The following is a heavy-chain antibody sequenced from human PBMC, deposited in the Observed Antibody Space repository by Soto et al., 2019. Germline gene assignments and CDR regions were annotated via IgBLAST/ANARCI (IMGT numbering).Heavy chain of an antibody. V-gene: IGHV4-30-2*01. J-gene: IGHJ4*02. CDR1: GDSLNSFGYS. CDR3: ARNRVGSSWYVDY. Sequence: TLSLTCAVSGDSLNSFGYSCSWVRLPPRKGLEWIGYIYYSGSTHYKSSLQSRVTMSLDRSKNEFSLRLNAVTAADTAVYYCARNRVGSSWYVDYWGQGIQVTVSS. D-gene: IGHD6-13*01. CDR2: IYYSGST.